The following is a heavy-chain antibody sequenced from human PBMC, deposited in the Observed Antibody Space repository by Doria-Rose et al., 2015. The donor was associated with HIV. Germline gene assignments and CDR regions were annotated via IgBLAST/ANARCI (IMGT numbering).Heavy chain of an antibody. CDR1: GVSLSSPGMG. V-gene: IGHV2-26*01. CDR3: ARIKSSRWYHKYYFDF. CDR2: MFSDDER. J-gene: IGHJ4*02. Sequence: QVTLKESGPVLVKPTETLTLTCTVSGVSLSSPGMGVSWIRQPPGKALEWLANMFSDDERSYTTSPKSRLTISRGTSKSQVVLTMTDMDPVDTATYYCARIKSSRWYHKYYFDFWGQGTLVIVSA. D-gene: IGHD6-13*01.